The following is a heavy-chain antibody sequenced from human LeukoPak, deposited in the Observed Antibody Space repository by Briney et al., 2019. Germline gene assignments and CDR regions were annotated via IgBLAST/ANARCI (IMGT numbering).Heavy chain of an antibody. CDR3: ARDRAGRRSSWVEFDL. CDR1: GFLVTSTH. J-gene: IGHJ5*02. CDR2: IYDDGGT. Sequence: QPGGSLRLSCTVSGFLVTSTHMDWVRQAPGKGPEWVGIIYDDGGTVHAESVKGRFTISRDNSKSTMYLQMNSLRPEDSAVYYCARDRAGRRSSWVEFDLWGQGMLVTVSS. D-gene: IGHD3-10*01. V-gene: IGHV3-53*05.